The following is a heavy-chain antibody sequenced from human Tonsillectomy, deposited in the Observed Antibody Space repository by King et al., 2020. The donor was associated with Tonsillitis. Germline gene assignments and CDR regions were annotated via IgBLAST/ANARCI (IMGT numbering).Heavy chain of an antibody. J-gene: IGHJ6*02. CDR3: ARDDAGNSVTLFYYFGVDV. V-gene: IGHV3-30-3*01. Sequence: VQLVESGGGVVQPGTSLRLSCTASGFTFSSFAMHWVRQAPGQGLEWVALISYGGSNKYYADSVKGRFTISRDNSKNTLYLQMNSLRAEDTAVYYCARDDAGNSVTLFYYFGVDVWGHGTTVTVSS. CDR2: ISYGGSNK. D-gene: IGHD4-23*01. CDR1: GFTFSSFA.